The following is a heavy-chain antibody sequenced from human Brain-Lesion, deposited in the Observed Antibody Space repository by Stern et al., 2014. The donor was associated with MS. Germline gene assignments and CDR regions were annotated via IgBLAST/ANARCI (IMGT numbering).Heavy chain of an antibody. CDR2: SDHSGST. J-gene: IGHJ4*02. CDR3: ARFPASRPHVFDS. V-gene: IGHV4-4*02. Sequence: DQLVESGPGLVKPSGTLSLTCAVSGGSISSSNWWSWVRQSPGKGLEWIGESDHSGSTIYNPSLKSRVTVSVDKSKNRFSLTRGSVPAADTAVYFCARFPASRPHVFDSWGQGTLVTVSS. CDR1: GGSISSSNW. D-gene: IGHD6-13*01.